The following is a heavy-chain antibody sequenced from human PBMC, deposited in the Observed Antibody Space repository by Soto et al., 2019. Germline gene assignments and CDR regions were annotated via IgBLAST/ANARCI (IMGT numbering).Heavy chain of an antibody. CDR1: GGAFRNYG. CDR3: DRWVRFGESEGFDY. J-gene: IGHJ4*02. D-gene: IGHD3-10*01. Sequence: QVQLVQSGAEVKKPGSSVKVSCKASGGAFRNYGFSWVRQAPGQGLEWMGGIIPILGTTIYAQKLQGRVTITADNSTSTAYMELSGLRSEDTAVYYCDRWVRFGESEGFDYWGQGTLVTVSS. V-gene: IGHV1-69*06. CDR2: IIPILGTT.